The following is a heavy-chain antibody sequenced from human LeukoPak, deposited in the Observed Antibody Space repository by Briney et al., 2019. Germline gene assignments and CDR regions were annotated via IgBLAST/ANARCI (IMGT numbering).Heavy chain of an antibody. CDR3: ARTYSGRSYYFDC. D-gene: IGHD1-26*01. J-gene: IGHJ4*02. Sequence: SETLSLTCTVSGGSVSSFHWSWIRQPPGKGLEHIGNIYDSGSTYYNPSLKSRVTISVDTSKNQFSLKLSSVTAADTAVYYCARTYSGRSYYFDCWGQGTLVTVSS. CDR1: GGSVSSFH. CDR2: IYDSGST. V-gene: IGHV4-59*02.